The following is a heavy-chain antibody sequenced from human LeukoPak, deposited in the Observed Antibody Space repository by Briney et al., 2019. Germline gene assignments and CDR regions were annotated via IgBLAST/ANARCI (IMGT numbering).Heavy chain of an antibody. CDR3: ARLGTTVTTYFDY. Sequence: SETLSLTCAVYGGSFSGYYWSWIRQPPGKGLEWIGYIYYGGSTNYNPSLKSRVTISVDTSKNQFSLKLSSVTAADTAVYYCARLGTTVTTYFDYWGQGTLVTVSS. D-gene: IGHD4-17*01. J-gene: IGHJ4*02. CDR1: GGSFSGYY. V-gene: IGHV4-59*08. CDR2: IYYGGST.